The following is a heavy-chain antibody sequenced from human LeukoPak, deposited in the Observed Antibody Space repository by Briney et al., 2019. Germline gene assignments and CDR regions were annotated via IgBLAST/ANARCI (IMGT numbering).Heavy chain of an antibody. CDR1: GYTFTSYG. V-gene: IGHV1-18*01. CDR3: ARKPTGRYYYGMDV. J-gene: IGHJ6*02. Sequence: ASVKVSCKASGYTFTSYGISWVRQAPGQGLEWMGWISACNGNTNYAQKLQGRVTMTTDTSTSTAYMELRSLRSDDTAVYYCARKPTGRYYYGMDVWGQGTTVTVSS. CDR2: ISACNGNT.